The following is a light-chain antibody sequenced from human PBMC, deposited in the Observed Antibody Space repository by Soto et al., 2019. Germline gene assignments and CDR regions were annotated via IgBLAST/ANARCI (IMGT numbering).Light chain of an antibody. V-gene: IGKV3-15*01. Sequence: EVMVTQSPATLSVSPVEMATLSCRASQSVSSNLAWYQQKPGQAPRLLIYGASTRATGIPARFSGSGSGTEFTLTISSLQSEDFAVYYCQQYNKWRTFGQGTKVDIK. CDR3: QQYNKWRT. J-gene: IGKJ1*01. CDR1: QSVSSN. CDR2: GAS.